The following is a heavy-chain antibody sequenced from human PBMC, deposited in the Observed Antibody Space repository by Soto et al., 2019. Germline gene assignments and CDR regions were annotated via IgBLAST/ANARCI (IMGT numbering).Heavy chain of an antibody. D-gene: IGHD5-18*01. J-gene: IGHJ4*02. CDR3: ARGSNTAMAPVNY. CDR1: GGSFSGYY. CDR2: INHSGST. V-gene: IGHV4-34*01. Sequence: KASETLSLTCAVYGGSFSGYYWSWIRQPPGKGLEWIGEINHSGSTNYNPSLKSRVTISVDTSKNQFSLKLSSVTAADTAVYYCARGSNTAMAPVNYWGQGTLVTVSS.